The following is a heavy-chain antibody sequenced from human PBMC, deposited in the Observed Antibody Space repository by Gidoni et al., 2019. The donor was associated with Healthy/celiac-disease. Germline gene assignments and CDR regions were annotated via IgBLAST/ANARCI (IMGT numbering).Heavy chain of an antibody. Sequence: QLQLQESGPGLVKPSETLSLTCTVSGGSISSSSYYWGWIRQPPGKGLEWIGSIYYSGSTYYNPSLKSRVTISVDTSKNQFSLKLSSVTAADTAVYYCARHKSGSDGNWFDPWGQGTLVTVSS. CDR2: IYYSGST. D-gene: IGHD1-26*01. V-gene: IGHV4-39*01. J-gene: IGHJ5*02. CDR1: GGSISSSSYY. CDR3: ARHKSGSDGNWFDP.